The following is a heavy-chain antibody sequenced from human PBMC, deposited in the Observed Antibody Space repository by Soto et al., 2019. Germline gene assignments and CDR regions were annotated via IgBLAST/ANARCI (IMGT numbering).Heavy chain of an antibody. J-gene: IGHJ6*02. CDR1: GFTFSSYA. CDR2: ISGSGGST. V-gene: IGHV3-23*01. CDR3: AKDMWLVKTTLHYYYYGMDV. Sequence: GGSLRLSCAASGFTFSSYAMSWVRQAPGKGLEWVSGISGSGGSTDYADFVKGRFTISRDNSKNTLYLQMNSLRAEDTAVYYCAKDMWLVKTTLHYYYYGMDVWGQGTTVTVSS. D-gene: IGHD6-19*01.